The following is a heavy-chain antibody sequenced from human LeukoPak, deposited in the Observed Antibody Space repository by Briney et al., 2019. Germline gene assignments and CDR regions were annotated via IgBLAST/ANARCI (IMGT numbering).Heavy chain of an antibody. D-gene: IGHD6-19*01. CDR1: GFTFSSYA. CDR2: ISYDGSSK. J-gene: IGHJ4*02. V-gene: IGHV3-30*04. CDR3: ARTAGYSSGWYGIYFDY. Sequence: GGSLRLSCAASGFTFSSYAMHWVRQAPGKGLEWVAVISYDGSSKYYADSVKGRFTISRDNSKNTLYLQVNSLRAEDTAVYYCARTAGYSSGWYGIYFDYWGQGTLVTVSS.